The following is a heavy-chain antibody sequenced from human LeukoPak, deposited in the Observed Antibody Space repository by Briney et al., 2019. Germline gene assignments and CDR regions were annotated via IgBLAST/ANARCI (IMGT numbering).Heavy chain of an antibody. V-gene: IGHV1-46*01. D-gene: IGHD5-12*01. J-gene: IGHJ4*02. Sequence: ASVKVSCRAPGYTFTSYYMHWVRQAPGQGLEWMGIINPSGGSTSYAQKFQGRVTMTRDTSTSTVYMELSSLRSEDTAVYYCASGNIRGYSGYDLDYFDYWGQGTLVTVSS. CDR3: ASGNIRGYSGYDLDYFDY. CDR1: GYTFTSYY. CDR2: INPSGGST.